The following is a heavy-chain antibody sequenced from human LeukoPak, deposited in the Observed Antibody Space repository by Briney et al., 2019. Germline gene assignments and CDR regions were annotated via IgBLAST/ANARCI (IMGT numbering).Heavy chain of an antibody. CDR3: AKDLISYDSSGYLY. J-gene: IGHJ4*02. CDR2: ISGSGGST. Sequence: GGSLRLSCAVSGITLSNYGMSWVRQAPGKGLEWVSAISGSGGSTYYADSVKGRFTISRDNSKNTLYLQMNSLRAEDTAVYYCAKDLISYDSSGYLYWGQGTLVTVSS. CDR1: GITLSNYG. V-gene: IGHV3-23*01. D-gene: IGHD3-22*01.